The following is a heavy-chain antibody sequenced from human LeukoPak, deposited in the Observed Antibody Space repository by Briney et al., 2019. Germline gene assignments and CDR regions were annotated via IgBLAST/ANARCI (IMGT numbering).Heavy chain of an antibody. CDR1: GGSISSYY. J-gene: IGHJ4*02. Sequence: SETLSLTCTVSGGSISSYYWSWIRQPAGKGLEWIGRIYSTGSTNYNPSLKSRVTMSVDTSKNQFSLRLRSVTAADTAVYYCARQIASTGTAGFDFWGQGALVTVSS. CDR2: IYSTGST. D-gene: IGHD6-13*01. V-gene: IGHV4-4*07. CDR3: ARQIASTGTAGFDF.